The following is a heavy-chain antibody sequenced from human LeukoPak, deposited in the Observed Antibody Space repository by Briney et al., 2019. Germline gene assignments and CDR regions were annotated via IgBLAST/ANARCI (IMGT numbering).Heavy chain of an antibody. CDR1: GYDFLANW. D-gene: IGHD3-10*01. CDR3: VRLWFGELAGIDH. Sequence: GESLKISFKGLGYDFLANWIGWVRQIPGKGLEWMGIIHPGYSRSTYSPSIEGQVTISADRSTSTTYLQWETLQATDTAIYYCVRLWFGELAGIDHWGQGTLVTVSS. J-gene: IGHJ4*02. V-gene: IGHV5-51*01. CDR2: IHPGYSRS.